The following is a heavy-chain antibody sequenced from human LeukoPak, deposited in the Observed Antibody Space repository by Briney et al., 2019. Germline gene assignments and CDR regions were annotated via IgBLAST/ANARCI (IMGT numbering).Heavy chain of an antibody. D-gene: IGHD1-26*01. J-gene: IGHJ4*02. Sequence: PSETLSLTCTVSGGSISSGSYYWSWSRQPAGKGLEWIGRIYTSGSTNYNPSLKSRVTISVDTSKNQFSLKLSSVTAADTAVYYCARELGSGTYGEYYFDYWGQGTLVTVSS. CDR2: IYTSGST. CDR3: ARELGSGTYGEYYFDY. CDR1: GGSISSGSYY. V-gene: IGHV4-61*02.